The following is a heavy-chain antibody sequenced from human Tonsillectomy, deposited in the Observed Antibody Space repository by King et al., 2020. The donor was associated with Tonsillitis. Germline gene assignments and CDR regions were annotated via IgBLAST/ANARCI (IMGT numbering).Heavy chain of an antibody. CDR1: GGSFSGYY. CDR2: ITHRGST. CDR3: ARGKLTKTTFRYYYYGMDV. V-gene: IGHV4-34*01. J-gene: IGHJ6*02. D-gene: IGHD1-14*01. Sequence: VQLQQWGAGLLKPSETLSLTCAVYGGSFSGYYWSWIRQPPGKGLEWIGEITHRGSTTYNPSLKSRVTISVDTSQHHFSLKLTSVTAADTAVYYCARGKLTKTTFRYYYYGMDVWGQGTTVTVSS.